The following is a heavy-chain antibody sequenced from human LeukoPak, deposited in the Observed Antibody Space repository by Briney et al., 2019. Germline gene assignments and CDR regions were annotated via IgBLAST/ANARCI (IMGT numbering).Heavy chain of an antibody. D-gene: IGHD4-17*01. Sequence: GGSLRLSCTASGFTFGDYAMSWVRQAPGKGLEWVGLIRSKAYGATTEYAACVKGRYNISRHESKSIAYLQMNSLKTEDTAVYYCTGTVDYWGQGTLVTVSS. CDR2: IRSKAYGATT. V-gene: IGHV3-49*04. CDR1: GFTFGDYA. CDR3: TGTVDY. J-gene: IGHJ4*02.